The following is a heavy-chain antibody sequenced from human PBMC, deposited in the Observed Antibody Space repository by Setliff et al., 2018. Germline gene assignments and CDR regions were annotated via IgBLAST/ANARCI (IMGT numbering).Heavy chain of an antibody. CDR3: ARDFPTVVTPKEYFDL. V-gene: IGHV1-18*01. J-gene: IGHJ2*01. CDR1: GYTFISYG. D-gene: IGHD4-17*01. Sequence: ASVKVSCKASGYTFISYGISWLRQAPGQGFEWMGWISTNNGKTEYSQKVQGRVTMTTDRSTSTIYMELRSLRSDDTAMYYCARDFPTVVTPKEYFDLWGRGTLVTVSS. CDR2: ISTNNGKT.